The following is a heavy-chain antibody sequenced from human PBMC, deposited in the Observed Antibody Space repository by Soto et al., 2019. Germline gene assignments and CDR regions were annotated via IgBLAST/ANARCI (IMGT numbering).Heavy chain of an antibody. CDR3: ARSQGSSTSLEIYYYYYYGMDV. CDR2: IIPITATA. CDR1: GGTFGSYA. D-gene: IGHD2-2*01. J-gene: IGHJ6*02. Sequence: QVQLVQSGAEVKKPGSSVKVSCKASGGTFGSYAISWVREAPRQGLDWMGGIIPITATANYAQKFQGRVTITADESTSTASMQLSSLRSEDTAVYYCARSQGSSTSLEIYYYYYYGMDVWGQGTTVTVSS. V-gene: IGHV1-69*01.